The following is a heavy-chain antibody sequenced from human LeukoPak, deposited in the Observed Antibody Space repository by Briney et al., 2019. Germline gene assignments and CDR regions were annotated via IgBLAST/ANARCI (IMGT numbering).Heavy chain of an antibody. CDR1: GFTFSSYG. D-gene: IGHD6-19*01. J-gene: IGHJ4*02. V-gene: IGHV3-30*18. CDR3: AKERYSSGWPYYFDY. Sequence: PGGSLRLSCAASGFTFSSYGMHWVRQAPGKGLEWVAVISYDGSNKCYADSVKGRFTISRDNSKNTLYLQMNSLRAEDTAVYYCAKERYSSGWPYYFDYWGQGTLVTVSS. CDR2: ISYDGSNK.